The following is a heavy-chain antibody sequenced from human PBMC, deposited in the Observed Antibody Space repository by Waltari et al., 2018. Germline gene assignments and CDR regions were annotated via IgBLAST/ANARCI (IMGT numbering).Heavy chain of an antibody. J-gene: IGHJ5*02. D-gene: IGHD6-13*01. CDR1: GYSVTSYW. CDR3: ARLFSSSSWFDP. V-gene: IGHV5-51*01. CDR2: IYPGASDT. Sequence: EVQLVPSGAEVKKPGESLTISGKGYGYSVTSYWIGWVRQVTGNGLEWVGIIYPGASDTRYSPSFQGQVTTASDKSISTAYLQWSSLKASDTAMYYCARLFSSSSWFDPWGQGTLVTVSS.